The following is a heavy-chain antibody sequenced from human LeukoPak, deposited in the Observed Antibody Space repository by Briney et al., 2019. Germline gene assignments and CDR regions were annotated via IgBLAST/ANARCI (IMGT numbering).Heavy chain of an antibody. J-gene: IGHJ4*02. CDR2: ISAYNGRT. D-gene: IGHD3-22*01. CDR3: ARDRRYYYDSSGYYYPFDY. CDR1: GYTFTSYG. Sequence: ASVNVSYTPSGYTFTSYGISWVRQAPGQGLEWMGWISAYNGRTNYAQKLQGRVTITTDTSTSTGYMELRSLRSDDTAVYYCARDRRYYYDSSGYYYPFDYWGQGTLVTVSS. V-gene: IGHV1-18*01.